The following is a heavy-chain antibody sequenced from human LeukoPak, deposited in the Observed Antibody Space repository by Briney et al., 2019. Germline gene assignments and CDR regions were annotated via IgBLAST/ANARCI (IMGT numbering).Heavy chain of an antibody. Sequence: ASVKVSCKASGGTFSSYAISWVRQAPGQGLEWMGWMNPHSENTGYAQKFQGRVSMTRNTSTSTAYMDLSRLRSEDTAVYYCARGLDYGDSSGYVRYFDLWGRGTLVTVSS. J-gene: IGHJ2*01. CDR1: GGTFSSYA. CDR3: ARGLDYGDSSGYVRYFDL. D-gene: IGHD3-22*01. CDR2: MNPHSENT. V-gene: IGHV1-8*02.